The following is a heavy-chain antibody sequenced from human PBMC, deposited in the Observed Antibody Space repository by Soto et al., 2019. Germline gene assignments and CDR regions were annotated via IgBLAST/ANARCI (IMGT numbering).Heavy chain of an antibody. CDR2: IKSKTDGGTT. CDR3: TTGVNPPDYYYYYGMDV. J-gene: IGHJ6*02. D-gene: IGHD6-13*01. CDR1: GFTFSNAW. Sequence: GGSLRLSCAASGFTFSNAWMSWVRQAPGKGLEWVGRIKSKTDGGTTDYAAPVKGRFTISRDDSKNTLYLQMDSLKTEDTAVYYCTTGVNPPDYYYYYGMDVWGQGTTVTVSS. V-gene: IGHV3-15*01.